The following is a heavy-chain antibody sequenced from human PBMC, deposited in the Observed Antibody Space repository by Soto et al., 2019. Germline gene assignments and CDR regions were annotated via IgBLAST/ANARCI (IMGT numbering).Heavy chain of an antibody. CDR2: ISAYNGNT. CDR1: VYTFTSYG. J-gene: IGHJ4*02. V-gene: IGHV1-18*01. D-gene: IGHD2-21*02. CDR3: ARGGGIVVVTAPYDH. Sequence: ASVKVSCKSSVYTFTSYGISWVRQAPGQGLEWMGWISAYNGNTNYAQKLQGRVTMTTDTSTITAYMELRSLRSDDTAVYYCARGGGIVVVTAPYDHWGQGTLVTVSS.